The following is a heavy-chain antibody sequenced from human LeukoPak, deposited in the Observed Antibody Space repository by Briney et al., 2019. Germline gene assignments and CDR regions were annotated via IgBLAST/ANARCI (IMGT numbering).Heavy chain of an antibody. Sequence: PSETLSLTCTVSGGSISSYYWTWIRQPPGKGLEYIGYIYYSGSTSYNPSLKSRVTTSVDTSKNHFSLTVTSVTAADTAVYYCARGGNSWYADYWGPGTLVTVSS. D-gene: IGHD6-13*01. CDR1: GGSISSYY. CDR3: ARGGNSWYADY. J-gene: IGHJ4*02. CDR2: IYYSGST. V-gene: IGHV4-59*01.